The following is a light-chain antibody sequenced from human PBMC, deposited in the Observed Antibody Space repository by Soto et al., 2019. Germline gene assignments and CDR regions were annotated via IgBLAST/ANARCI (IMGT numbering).Light chain of an antibody. CDR3: SSYTRSSLYV. J-gene: IGLJ1*01. CDR1: SSDVGGYNY. V-gene: IGLV2-14*01. CDR2: EVT. Sequence: QSVLAQPASVSGSPGQSITISCTGTSSDVGGYNYVSWYQQHPGKAPKLMIYEVTNRPSGVSNRFSGSKSGNTASLTISGVQAEDEADSYCSSYTRSSLYVFGTGTRSPX.